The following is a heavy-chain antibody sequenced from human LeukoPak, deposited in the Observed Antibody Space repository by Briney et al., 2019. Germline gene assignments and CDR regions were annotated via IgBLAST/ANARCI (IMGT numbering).Heavy chain of an antibody. D-gene: IGHD4-23*01. CDR2: IYYSGST. V-gene: IGHV4-39*01. J-gene: IGHJ4*02. Sequence: SETLSLTCTVSGGSISGYYWGWIRQPPGKDLEWIGSIYYSGSTYYNPSLKSRVTISVDTSKNQFSLKLSSVTAADTAVYYCTRRSNSQPPNYWGQGTLVTVSS. CDR1: GGSISGYY. CDR3: TRRSNSQPPNY.